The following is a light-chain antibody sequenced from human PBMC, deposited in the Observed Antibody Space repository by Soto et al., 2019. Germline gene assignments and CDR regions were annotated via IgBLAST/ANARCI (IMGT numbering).Light chain of an antibody. CDR3: RSYTSSDTLGV. CDR2: EVS. J-gene: IGLJ3*02. V-gene: IGLV2-14*01. Sequence: QSALTQPASVSGSPGQSITISCTGTSSDIGSYNYVSWYQHHPGKAPKLLIYEVSNRPSGVSNRFSGSKSGNTASLTISGLQAEDAADYYCRSYTSSDTLGVFGGGTKLTVL. CDR1: SSDIGSYNY.